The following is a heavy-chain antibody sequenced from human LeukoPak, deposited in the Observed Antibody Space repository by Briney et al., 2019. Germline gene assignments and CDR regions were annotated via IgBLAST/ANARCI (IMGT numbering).Heavy chain of an antibody. CDR3: ARDGRYCSSTSCTP. CDR1: GYTFTGYY. J-gene: IGHJ5*02. D-gene: IGHD2-2*01. Sequence: ASVKVSCKASGYTFTGYYMHWVRQAPGQGLEWMGWINPNSGGTNYAQKFQGRVTMTRDTSISTAYMELSRLRSNDTAVYYCARDGRYCSSTSCTPWGQGTLVTVSS. V-gene: IGHV1-2*02. CDR2: INPNSGGT.